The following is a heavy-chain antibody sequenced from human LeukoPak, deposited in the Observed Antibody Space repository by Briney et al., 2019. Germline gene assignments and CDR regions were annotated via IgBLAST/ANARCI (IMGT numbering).Heavy chain of an antibody. D-gene: IGHD6-6*01. CDR1: GFTFSSYS. V-gene: IGHV3-21*01. Sequence: GGSLRLSCAASGFTFSSYSMNWVRQAPGKGLEWVSSISSSSSYIYYADSVKGRFTISRDNAKNSLYLQMNSLRAEDTAVYYCAKDRIAARDVDAFDIWGQGTMVTVSS. CDR2: ISSSSSYI. CDR3: AKDRIAARDVDAFDI. J-gene: IGHJ3*02.